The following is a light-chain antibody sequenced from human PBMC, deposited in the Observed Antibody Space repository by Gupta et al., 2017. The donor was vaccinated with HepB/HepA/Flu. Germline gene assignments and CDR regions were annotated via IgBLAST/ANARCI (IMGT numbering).Light chain of an antibody. V-gene: IGKV1-5*03. J-gene: IGKJ1*01. Sequence: DLQMTQSPSTLSASVGDRVTITCRASQSISNWLAWYQQKPGKAPNLLIYKASNLESGVPARFSGSGSGTEFTLTISRLQPDDFATYYCQEYRGAPFTFGRGTKVEIK. CDR3: QEYRGAPFT. CDR1: QSISNW. CDR2: KAS.